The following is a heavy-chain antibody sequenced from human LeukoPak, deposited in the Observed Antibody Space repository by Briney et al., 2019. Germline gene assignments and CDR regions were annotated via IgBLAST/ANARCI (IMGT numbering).Heavy chain of an antibody. CDR1: GYTFTGYY. V-gene: IGHV1-2*02. CDR2: INPNSGGT. Sequence: GASVKVSCKASGYTFTGYYMHWVRQAPGQGLEWMGWINPNSGGTNYAQKFQGRVTMTRDTSISTAYMELSRLRSDDTAVYYCARVHSRPRGGSSGYYGVGFGYWGQGTLVTVSS. J-gene: IGHJ4*02. D-gene: IGHD3-22*01. CDR3: ARVHSRPRGGSSGYYGVGFGY.